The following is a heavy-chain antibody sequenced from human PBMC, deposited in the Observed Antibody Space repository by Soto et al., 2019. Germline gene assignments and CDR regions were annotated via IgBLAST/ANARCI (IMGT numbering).Heavy chain of an antibody. J-gene: IGHJ4*02. CDR3: ARCPSWMFDY. D-gene: IGHD2-2*03. V-gene: IGHV1-2*02. CDR1: GYTFTGNY. CDR2: INPNSGGT. Sequence: QVQLVQSGAEVKKPGASVKVSCKASGYTFTGNYVHWVRQAPGQGLEWMGWINPNSGGTNYAQKFQGRVTLTRDTSISTAFLELSGLISDDTDVYYCARCPSWMFDYWGQGTLVTVSS.